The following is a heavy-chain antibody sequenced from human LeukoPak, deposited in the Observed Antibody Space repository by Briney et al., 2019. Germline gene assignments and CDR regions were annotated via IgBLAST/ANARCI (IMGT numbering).Heavy chain of an antibody. J-gene: IGHJ5*02. CDR3: ARLQYCSGTSCYWFEP. CDR1: GGSFSSYY. V-gene: IGHV4-34*01. D-gene: IGHD2-2*01. Sequence: PSETLSLTCAVYGGSFSSYYWSWIRQAPGKGLEWIGEINLSGSTTYNPSLKSRVTIPVDKSKNQFSLRLSSVTGADTAVYYCARLQYCSGTSCYWFEPWGQGTLVTVS. CDR2: INLSGST.